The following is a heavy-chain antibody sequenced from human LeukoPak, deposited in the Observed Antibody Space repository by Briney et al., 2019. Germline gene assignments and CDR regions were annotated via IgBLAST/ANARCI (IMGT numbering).Heavy chain of an antibody. CDR3: AKDLGYSDY. Sequence: PRVSLRLSCAASGFTFSSYAMSWVRQAPGKGLEWVSTISGSGDITYYADSVKGRFTISRDNSKNTLYLQMNSLRAEDTALYYCAKDLGYSDYWGQGTLVTDSS. J-gene: IGHJ4*02. CDR2: ISGSGDIT. V-gene: IGHV3-23*01. CDR1: GFTFSSYA.